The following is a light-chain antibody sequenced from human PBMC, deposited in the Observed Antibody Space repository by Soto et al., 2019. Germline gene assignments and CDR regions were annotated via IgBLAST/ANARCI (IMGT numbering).Light chain of an antibody. J-gene: IGLJ2*01. V-gene: IGLV1-47*01. Sequence: QSVLTQPPSAAGAPGQRVTISCSGSRSNIGSYYVSWYQQLPGMAPKLLIYKNNQRPSGVPDRFSGSKSGTSASLAISGLRSEDEADYYCAVWDDSLNGPGFGGGTKVTVL. CDR2: KNN. CDR3: AVWDDSLNGPG. CDR1: RSNIGSYY.